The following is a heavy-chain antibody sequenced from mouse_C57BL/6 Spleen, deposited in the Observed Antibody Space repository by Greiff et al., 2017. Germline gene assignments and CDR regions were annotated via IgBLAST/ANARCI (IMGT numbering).Heavy chain of an antibody. CDR1: GYSFTGYY. CDR2: INPSTGGT. CDR3: ARTYYDYDVNYAMDY. V-gene: IGHV1-42*01. J-gene: IGHJ4*01. Sequence: VQLKQSGPELVKPGASVKISCKASGYSFTGYYMNWVKQSPEKSLEWIGEINPSTGGTTYNQKFKAKATLTVDKSSSTAYMQLKSLTSEDSAVYSCARTYYDYDVNYAMDYWGQGTSVTVSS. D-gene: IGHD2-4*01.